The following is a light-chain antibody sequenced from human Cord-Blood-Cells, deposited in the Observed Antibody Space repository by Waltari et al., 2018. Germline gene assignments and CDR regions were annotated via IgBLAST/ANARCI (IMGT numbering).Light chain of an antibody. CDR1: QSISSW. CDR3: QQYNSWPT. J-gene: IGKJ1*01. V-gene: IGKV1-5*01. CDR2: DAS. Sequence: DIQMTQSPSTLSASVGDRVTITGRASQSISSWLAWYQQKPGKAPKLLIYDASSLESGVPSRFSGSGSGTEFTLTISSLQPDDFATYYCQQYNSWPTFGQGTKVEIK.